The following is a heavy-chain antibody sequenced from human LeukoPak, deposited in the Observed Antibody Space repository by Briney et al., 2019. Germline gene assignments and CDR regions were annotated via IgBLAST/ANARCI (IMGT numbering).Heavy chain of an antibody. Sequence: ASVKVSCKASGGTFSSYAISWVRQAPGQGLEWMGRIIPIFGIANYAQKFQGRVTITADKSTSTAYMELSSLRSEDTAVYYCARAVVPAAKLRGYSYAHSQSYFDYWGQGTLVTVSS. CDR2: IIPIFGIA. J-gene: IGHJ4*02. V-gene: IGHV1-69*04. D-gene: IGHD2-2*01. CDR1: GGTFSSYA. CDR3: ARAVVPAAKLRGYSYAHSQSYFDY.